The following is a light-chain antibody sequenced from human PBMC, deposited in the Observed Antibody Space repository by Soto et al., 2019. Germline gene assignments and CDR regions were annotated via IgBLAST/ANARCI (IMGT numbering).Light chain of an antibody. CDR3: SSYTSISTLHVV. Sequence: QSALTQPASVSGSPGQSITIYCTGTSSDVGGYKYVSWYQQHPGKAPKLMIYDVSDRPSGVSNRFSGSKSGYTASLTISGREAEDEADYYGSSYTSISTLHVVFGGGTKVTVL. J-gene: IGLJ2*01. CDR2: DVS. CDR1: SSDVGGYKY. V-gene: IGLV2-14*01.